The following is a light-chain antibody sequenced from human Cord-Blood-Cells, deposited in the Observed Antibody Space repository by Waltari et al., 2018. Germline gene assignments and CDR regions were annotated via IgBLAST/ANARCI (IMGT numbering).Light chain of an antibody. V-gene: IGLV2-14*01. CDR3: SSYTSSSTWV. J-gene: IGLJ3*02. CDR2: DVS. Sequence: QSALTQPASVSGSPGQSITISCTGTSSDVVGYNYVSGYQQHPGKAPKLMIYDVSKRPSGVSNRFSGSKSGHTASLTISGLQAEDEADYYCSSYTSSSTWVFGGGTKLTVL. CDR1: SSDVVGYNY.